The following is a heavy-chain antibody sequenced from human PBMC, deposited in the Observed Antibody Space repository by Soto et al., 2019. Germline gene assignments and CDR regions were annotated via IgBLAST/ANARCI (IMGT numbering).Heavy chain of an antibody. CDR3: ARDNRDIVATIGWFDP. CDR1: GFTFSSYG. J-gene: IGHJ5*02. Sequence: QVQLVESGGGVVQPGRSLRLSCAASGFTFSSYGMHWVRQAPGKGLEWVAVIWYDGSNKYYADSVKGRFTISRDNSKNTLYLQMNSLRAEDTAVYYCARDNRDIVATIGWFDPWGQGTLVTVSS. D-gene: IGHD5-12*01. V-gene: IGHV3-33*01. CDR2: IWYDGSNK.